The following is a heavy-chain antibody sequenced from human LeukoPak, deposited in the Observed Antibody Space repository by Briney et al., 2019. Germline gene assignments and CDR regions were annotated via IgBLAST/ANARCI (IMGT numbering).Heavy chain of an antibody. V-gene: IGHV3-7*01. CDR2: IKQDGSEK. CDR3: ARDGGHGDYCFDY. CDR1: EFTFSSYW. D-gene: IGHD4-17*01. J-gene: IGHJ4*02. Sequence: KPGGSLRLSCAASEFTFSSYWMSWVRQAPGKGLEWVANIKQDGSEKYYVDSVKGRFTISRDNAKNSLYLQMNSLRAEDTAVYYCARDGGHGDYCFDYWGQGTLVTVSS.